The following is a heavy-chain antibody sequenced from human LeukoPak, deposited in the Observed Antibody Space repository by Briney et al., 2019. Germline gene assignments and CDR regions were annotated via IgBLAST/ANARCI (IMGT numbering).Heavy chain of an antibody. J-gene: IGHJ4*02. Sequence: SETLSLTCTVSGGSISSGSYYWSWIRQPAGKGLEWIGRIYTSGSTNYNPSLKSRVTISVDTSKNQFSLKLSSVTAADTAVYYCARRDGYISAIDYWGQGTLVTVSS. CDR3: ARRDGYISAIDY. D-gene: IGHD5-24*01. V-gene: IGHV4-61*02. CDR2: IYTSGST. CDR1: GGSISSGSYY.